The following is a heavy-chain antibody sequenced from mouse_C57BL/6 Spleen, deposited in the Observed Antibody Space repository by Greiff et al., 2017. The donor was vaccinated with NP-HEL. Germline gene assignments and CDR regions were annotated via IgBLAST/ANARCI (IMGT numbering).Heavy chain of an antibody. CDR3: AIDYYGSHYFDY. CDR2: IYPGSGST. Sequence: QVQLQQPGAELVKPGASVKMSCKASGYTFTSYWITWVKQRPGQGLEWIGDIYPGSGSTNYNEKFKSKATLTVDTSSSTAYMQLSSLTSEDSAVYYCAIDYYGSHYFDYWGQGTTLTVSS. D-gene: IGHD1-1*01. CDR1: GYTFTSYW. J-gene: IGHJ2*01. V-gene: IGHV1-55*01.